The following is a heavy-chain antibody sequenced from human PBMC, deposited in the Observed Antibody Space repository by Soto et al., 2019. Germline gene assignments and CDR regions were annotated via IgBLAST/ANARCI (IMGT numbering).Heavy chain of an antibody. CDR1: GGSINRGGYY. Sequence: QVQLQESGPGLGKPSQTLSLTCTVSGGSINRGGYYWTWIRQHPGKGLEWIGSVYYSGSTNYNPSLKSRVTISVDTSKNQFSLKLSSVSAADTAVYYCARGAGGNFYFDYWGQGTLVTVS. V-gene: IGHV4-31*03. D-gene: IGHD2-21*02. CDR2: VYYSGST. CDR3: ARGAGGNFYFDY. J-gene: IGHJ4*02.